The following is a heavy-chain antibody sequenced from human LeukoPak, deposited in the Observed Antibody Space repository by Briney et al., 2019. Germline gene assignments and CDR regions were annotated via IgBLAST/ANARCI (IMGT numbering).Heavy chain of an antibody. CDR3: ARLGYCTNGVCYNFDY. CDR1: GGSFSGYY. J-gene: IGHJ4*02. D-gene: IGHD2-8*01. CDR2: INHSGST. V-gene: IGHV4-34*01. Sequence: NSSETLSLTCAVYGGSFSGYYWSWIRQPPGKGLEWIGEINHSGSTNYNPSLKSRVTISVDTSKNQFSLKLSSVTAADTAVYYCARLGYCTNGVCYNFDYWGQGTLVTVSS.